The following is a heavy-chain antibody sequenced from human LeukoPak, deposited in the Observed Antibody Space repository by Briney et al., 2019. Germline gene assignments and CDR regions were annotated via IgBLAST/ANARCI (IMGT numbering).Heavy chain of an antibody. D-gene: IGHD2-8*01. Sequence: GGSLRLSCAASGFTVSSNSMSWVRQAPGKGLEWVSVIYSGGGTFYADSVKGRLTISRDNSNNTLYLQVNSLRVEDTAVYYCASRILLAASWGQGTLVTVSS. CDR2: IYSGGGT. V-gene: IGHV3-53*01. J-gene: IGHJ5*02. CDR3: ASRILLAAS. CDR1: GFTVSSNS.